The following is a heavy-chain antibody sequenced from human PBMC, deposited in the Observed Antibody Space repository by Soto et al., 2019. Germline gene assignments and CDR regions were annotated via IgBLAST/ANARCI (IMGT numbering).Heavy chain of an antibody. J-gene: IGHJ4*02. D-gene: IGHD3-10*01. CDR1: GFTFSSYA. CDR3: AKINTMVRGVIRDY. V-gene: IGHV3-23*01. Sequence: GGSLRLSCAASGFTFSSYAMSWVRQAPGKGLEWVSAISGSGGSTYYADSVKGRFTISRDNSKNTLYLQMNSLRAEDTAVYYCAKINTMVRGVIRDYWGQGTLVTVSS. CDR2: ISGSGGST.